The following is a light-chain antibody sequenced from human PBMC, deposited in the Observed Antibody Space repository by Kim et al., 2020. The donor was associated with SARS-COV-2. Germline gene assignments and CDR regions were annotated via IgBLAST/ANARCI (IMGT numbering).Light chain of an antibody. CDR3: SSYTSSSTYV. J-gene: IGLJ1*01. V-gene: IGLV2-14*03. CDR2: DVS. CDR1: SRDVGDYNY. Sequence: GQSITISCTGTSRDVGDYNYVSWYQQHPGKAPKLMIYDVSNRPSGVSNRFSGSKSGNTASLTISGLQAEDEADYYCSSYTSSSTYVFGTGTKVTVL.